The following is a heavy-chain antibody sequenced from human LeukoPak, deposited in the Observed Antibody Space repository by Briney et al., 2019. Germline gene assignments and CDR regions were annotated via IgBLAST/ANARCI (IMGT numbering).Heavy chain of an antibody. CDR3: AKEYARRVVFYPFEI. D-gene: IGHD2-8*01. Sequence: GGSLRLSCSASGFTFSNYAMTWVRQAPGKGLEWVSSINYSGEYTYYADSVEGRFTISRDNSKNTLYLQMNSLRAEDTAVYYCAKEYARRVVFYPFEIWGQGSVVTVSS. CDR1: GFTFSNYA. V-gene: IGHV3-23*01. CDR2: INYSGEYT. J-gene: IGHJ3*02.